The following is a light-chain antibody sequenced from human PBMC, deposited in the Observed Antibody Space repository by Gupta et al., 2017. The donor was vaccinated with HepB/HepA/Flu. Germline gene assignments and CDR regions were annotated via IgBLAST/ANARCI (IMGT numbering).Light chain of an antibody. V-gene: IGKV4-1*01. CDR1: QSGLHSSNNKNY. J-gene: IGKJ4*01. CDR3: QQYESNSPLT. CDR2: WAS. Sequence: DIVMTQSPDSLAVSLGERATINCKSSQSGLHSSNNKNYLAWYQQKLGQPPKLLIYWASTREAGVPDRFSGSGSGTDFTLTISSRQAEDVAVYYCQQYESNSPLTFGGGTKVEIK.